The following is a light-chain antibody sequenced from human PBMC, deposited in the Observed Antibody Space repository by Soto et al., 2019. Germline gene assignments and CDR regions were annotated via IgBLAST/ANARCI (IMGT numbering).Light chain of an antibody. CDR1: QRVSNNY. CDR3: QQYGSSYPYT. J-gene: IGKJ2*01. CDR2: GSS. Sequence: EVVLTQSPGTLSLSPGERATLSSRASQRVSNNYFAWYQQKPGQAPRLPIFGSSDRAAGIPDRFSGSGSGTDFTLTISRLEPEDFAVYYCQQYGSSYPYTFGQGTKVEI. V-gene: IGKV3-20*01.